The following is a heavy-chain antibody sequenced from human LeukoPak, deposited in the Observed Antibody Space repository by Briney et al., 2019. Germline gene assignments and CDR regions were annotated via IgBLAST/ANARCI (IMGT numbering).Heavy chain of an antibody. CDR2: IYSGGST. Sequence: GGSLRLSCAASGFTVSSNYMSWVRQAPGKGLEWVSVIYSGGSTYYADSVKGRFTISRDNSKNTLYLQMNSLRAEDTAVYYCARTRRTMVRGVASYFDYWGQGTLVTVSS. V-gene: IGHV3-66*01. CDR3: ARTRRTMVRGVASYFDY. J-gene: IGHJ4*02. D-gene: IGHD3-10*01. CDR1: GFTVSSNY.